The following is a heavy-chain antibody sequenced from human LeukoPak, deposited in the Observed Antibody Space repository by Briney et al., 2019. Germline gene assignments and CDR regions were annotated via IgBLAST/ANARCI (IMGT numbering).Heavy chain of an antibody. CDR2: IKGDGNEK. CDR1: GFSFSRYW. Sequence: GGSLRPSCAASGFSFSRYWMNWVRQAPGKGLEWVANIKGDGNEKNYVDSVKGRFSISRDNARNSLYLQMDSLRAEDTAVYYCAKEGAYPIITYDSWGQGALVTVSS. V-gene: IGHV3-7*01. CDR3: AKEGAYPIITYDS. J-gene: IGHJ5*01. D-gene: IGHD3-10*01.